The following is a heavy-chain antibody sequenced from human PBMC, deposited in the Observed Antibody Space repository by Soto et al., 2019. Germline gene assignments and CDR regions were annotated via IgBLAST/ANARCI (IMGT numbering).Heavy chain of an antibody. V-gene: IGHV3-30*18. CDR1: GFTFSSYG. Sequence: GGSLRLSCAASGFTFSSYGMHWVRQAPGKGLEWVAVISYDGSNKYYADSVKGRFTIYRDNSKNTLYLQMNSLRAEDTAVYYCAKDKYYYDSSGYYGNYYGMDVWGQGTTVTV. CDR2: ISYDGSNK. CDR3: AKDKYYYDSSGYYGNYYGMDV. J-gene: IGHJ6*02. D-gene: IGHD3-22*01.